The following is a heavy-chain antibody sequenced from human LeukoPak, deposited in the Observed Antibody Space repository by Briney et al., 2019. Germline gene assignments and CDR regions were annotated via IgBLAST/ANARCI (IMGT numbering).Heavy chain of an antibody. D-gene: IGHD4-17*01. V-gene: IGHV1-69*05. CDR1: GGTFNNSA. CDR2: IMPLFGTA. Sequence: ASVKVSCKXSGGTFNNSAISWVRQSPGQGLEWLGGIMPLFGTAGYAQKFQGRVTITKDESTRTVYLELTSLTSDDTAVYYCARYVHGDYGSGWFDPWGQGTLVSVSS. CDR3: ARYVHGDYGSGWFDP. J-gene: IGHJ5*02.